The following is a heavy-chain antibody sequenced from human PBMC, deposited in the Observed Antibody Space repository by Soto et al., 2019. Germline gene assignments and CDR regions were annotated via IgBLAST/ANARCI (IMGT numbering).Heavy chain of an antibody. J-gene: IGHJ4*02. CDR3: ARGNWYSEY. V-gene: IGHV4-59*11. Sequence: QVQLQESGPGLVKPSETLSLTCTVAGGSSNNHHWSWIRQTPGKGLEWLGYVYYTGITNSNPSLTSRDTRSVDTSKAQVSLKLTALTAADTATYYCARGNWYSEYWGQGIRVTVSS. CDR2: VYYTGIT. D-gene: IGHD1-20*01. CDR1: GGSSNNHH.